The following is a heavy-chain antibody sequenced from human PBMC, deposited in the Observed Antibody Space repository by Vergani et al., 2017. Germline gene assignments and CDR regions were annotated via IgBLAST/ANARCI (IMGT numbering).Heavy chain of an antibody. D-gene: IGHD3-22*01. CDR1: GYSFTNYW. CDR2: IHPADSDP. V-gene: IGHV5-51*01. J-gene: IGHJ4*02. CDR3: ARVYGRDSSGSKYFDF. Sequence: EVQLVQSGAEVKKPGASLKISCQISGYSFTNYWIGWVRQMPGKDLEWMGIIHPADSDPRYSPSFQGQVTISVDKSISTAYLKRSSLRAADSAMYYCARVYGRDSSGSKYFDFWGQGTLVTVSS.